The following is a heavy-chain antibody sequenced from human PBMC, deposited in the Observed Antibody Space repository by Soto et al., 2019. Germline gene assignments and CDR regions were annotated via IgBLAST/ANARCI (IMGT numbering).Heavy chain of an antibody. D-gene: IGHD1-1*01. V-gene: IGHV4-30-4*01. CDR3: ARDLWVEPELYYYGMDV. J-gene: IGHJ6*02. CDR2: IFYSGTT. CDR1: GDSISSADYY. Sequence: SETLSLTCTVSGDSISSADYYWSWIRQTPGKGLEWIGRIFYSGTTYYNPSLKSRLTISVDTSKNHFSLRLTSVTAADTAVYYCARDLWVEPELYYYGMDVWGQGTTVTVSS.